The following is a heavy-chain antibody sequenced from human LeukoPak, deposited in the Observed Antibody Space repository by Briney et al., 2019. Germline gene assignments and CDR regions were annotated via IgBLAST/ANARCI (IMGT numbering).Heavy chain of an antibody. CDR3: ARGYCSSTSCYYFDY. D-gene: IGHD2-2*01. CDR1: GYTFTSYG. Sequence: ASVKVSCKASGYTFTSYGISWVRQAPGQGLEWMGWISAYNGNTNYAQKLQGRVTMTTDTSTSTAYMEPSGLRSDDTAVYYCARGYCSSTSCYYFDYWGQGTLVTVSS. V-gene: IGHV1-18*01. CDR2: ISAYNGNT. J-gene: IGHJ4*02.